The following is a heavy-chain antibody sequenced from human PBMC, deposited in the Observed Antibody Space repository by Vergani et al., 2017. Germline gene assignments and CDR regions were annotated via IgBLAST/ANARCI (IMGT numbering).Heavy chain of an antibody. D-gene: IGHD6-19*01. V-gene: IGHV4-39*07. CDR3: AGVTQWLVQDWFDP. Sequence: QLQLQESGPGLVKPSETLSLTCTVSGGSISSSSYYWGWIRQPPGKGLEWIGSIYYSGSTYYNPSLKSRVTISVDTSKNQFSLKLSSVTAADTAVYYCAGVTQWLVQDWFDPWGQGTLVTVSS. CDR2: IYYSGST. J-gene: IGHJ5*02. CDR1: GGSISSSSYY.